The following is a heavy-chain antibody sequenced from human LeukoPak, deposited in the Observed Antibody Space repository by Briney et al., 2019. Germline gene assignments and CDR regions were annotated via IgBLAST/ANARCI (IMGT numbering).Heavy chain of an antibody. Sequence: GASVKVSCKTSGYTFTKYGVSWVRQAPGQGLEWMGWISPYNGYATYAHNVQGRVTMTTDTSTTTAYVELRSLRSDDTAIYYCARSFSRDAFDIWGQGTMVTVSS. CDR1: GYTFTKYG. CDR2: ISPYNGYA. V-gene: IGHV1-18*01. J-gene: IGHJ3*02. CDR3: ARSFSRDAFDI. D-gene: IGHD1-26*01.